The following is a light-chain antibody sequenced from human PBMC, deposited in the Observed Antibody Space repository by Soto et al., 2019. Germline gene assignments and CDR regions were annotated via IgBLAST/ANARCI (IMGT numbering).Light chain of an antibody. V-gene: IGKV1-39*01. CDR3: QQYDNLPIT. CDR2: AAS. Sequence: DIQMTQSPSSLSASVGDEVTITCRASQTIMTYLNWYQLKPGKPPRLLIYAASSLQSGVPSRFSGSGSGTDFTLTISSLQPEDIATYYCQQYDNLPITFGQGTRLEIK. CDR1: QTIMTY. J-gene: IGKJ5*01.